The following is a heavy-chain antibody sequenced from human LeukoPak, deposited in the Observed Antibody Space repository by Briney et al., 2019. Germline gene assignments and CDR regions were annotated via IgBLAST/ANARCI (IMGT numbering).Heavy chain of an antibody. CDR3: ARGGPRGDTAMVLTY. Sequence: ASVKVSCKASGYTFTSYYMRWVRQAPGQGLEWMGILNPSGGSTSYAQKFQGRVTMTRDTSTSTVYMELSSLRSEDTAVYYCARGGPRGDTAMVLTYWGQGTLVTVSS. CDR1: GYTFTSYY. D-gene: IGHD5-18*01. J-gene: IGHJ4*02. V-gene: IGHV1-46*01. CDR2: LNPSGGST.